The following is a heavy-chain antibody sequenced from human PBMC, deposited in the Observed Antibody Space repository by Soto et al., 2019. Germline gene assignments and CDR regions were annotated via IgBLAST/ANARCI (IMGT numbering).Heavy chain of an antibody. V-gene: IGHV4-59*01. J-gene: IGHJ4*02. D-gene: IGHD2-21*01. CDR2: IYESGNT. CDR3: ARAPMVITRSYFDL. Sequence: KAAETLSLTCTVSGGSISNFGLSWVRQPPGKGLEWVGYIYESGNTNYNPSIKSRVSISLDTSKTQLSLKLTSVTAADTAVYFCARAPMVITRSYFDLWGQGTPVTVSS. CDR1: GGSISNFG.